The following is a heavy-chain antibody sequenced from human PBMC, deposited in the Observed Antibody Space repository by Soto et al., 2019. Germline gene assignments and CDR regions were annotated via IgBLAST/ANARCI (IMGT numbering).Heavy chain of an antibody. CDR2: INHSGST. CDR1: GGSFSGYY. D-gene: IGHD3-9*01. V-gene: IGHV4-34*01. CDR3: ARGRVTGYQSRYFDL. J-gene: IGHJ2*01. Sequence: SETLSLTCAVYGGSFSGYYWSWIRQPPGKGLEWIGEINHSGSTNYNPSLKSRVTISVGTSKNQFSLKLSSVTAADTAVYYCARGRVTGYQSRYFDLWGRGTLVTVSS.